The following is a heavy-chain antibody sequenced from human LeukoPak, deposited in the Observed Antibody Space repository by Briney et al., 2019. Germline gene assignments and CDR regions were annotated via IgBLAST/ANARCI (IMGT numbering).Heavy chain of an antibody. CDR1: GFTFSRYW. Sequence: GGSLRLSCVASGFTFSRYWMSWVRQAPGKGLEWVANINQDGSEKYYVDSVKGRFTISRDNSKNSLYLQMSSLRAEDAAVYYCATDPRPDSGNFLGFDYWGQGTLVTVSS. J-gene: IGHJ4*02. CDR2: INQDGSEK. D-gene: IGHD4-23*01. V-gene: IGHV3-7*01. CDR3: ATDPRPDSGNFLGFDY.